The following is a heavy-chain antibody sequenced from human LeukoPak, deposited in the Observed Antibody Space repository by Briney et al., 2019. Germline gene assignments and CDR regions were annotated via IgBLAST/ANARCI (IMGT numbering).Heavy chain of an antibody. CDR3: AKDQAHNWNYVRAIDY. CDR2: IRYDGSNE. Sequence: GGSLRLSCAASGFTFSSYGIHWVRQAPGKGLEWVAFIRYDGSNEYYADSVKGRFTISRDNSKSTLFLQMNSSRTEDTAVYYCAKDQAHNWNYVRAIDYWGQGTPVTVSS. V-gene: IGHV3-30*02. CDR1: GFTFSSYG. D-gene: IGHD1-7*01. J-gene: IGHJ4*02.